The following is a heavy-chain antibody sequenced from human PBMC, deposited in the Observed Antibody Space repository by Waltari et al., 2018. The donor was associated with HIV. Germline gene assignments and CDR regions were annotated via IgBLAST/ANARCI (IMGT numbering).Heavy chain of an antibody. CDR2: ISWNSGSI. CDR3: AKSGGYCSSTSCYRYYYYYGMDV. D-gene: IGHD2-2*01. Sequence: EVQLVESGGGLVQPGRSLRLSCAASGFTFDDYAMHWVRQAPGKGLEWVSGISWNSGSIGYADSVKGRFTISRDNAKNSLYLQMNSLRAEDTALYYCAKSGGYCSSTSCYRYYYYYGMDVWGQGTTVTVSS. V-gene: IGHV3-9*01. J-gene: IGHJ6*02. CDR1: GFTFDDYA.